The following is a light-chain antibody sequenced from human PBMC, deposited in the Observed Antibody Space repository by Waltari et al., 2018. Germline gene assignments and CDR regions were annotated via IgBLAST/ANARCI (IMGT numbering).Light chain of an antibody. CDR1: QTIGNS. J-gene: IGKJ2*01. Sequence: EIVLTQSPGFRSVTPKERVTIICRASQTIGNSLHWYQQKPAQSPKLLIKYASQSFSVVPSRFSGSGSGTDFTLTIDSLEPEDAATYFCHQSSSLPYSFGQVTKLEIK. V-gene: IGKV6-21*01. CDR2: YAS. CDR3: HQSSSLPYS.